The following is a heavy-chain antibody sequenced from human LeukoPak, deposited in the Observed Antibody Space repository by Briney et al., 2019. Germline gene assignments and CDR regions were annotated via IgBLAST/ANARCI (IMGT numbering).Heavy chain of an antibody. Sequence: PSETLSLTCTVSGGSISSGGYYWSWIRQHPGKGLEWIGYIYYSGSTYYNPSLKSRVTISVDTSKNQFSLKLSSVTAADTAVYYCARQYGDYNNYWYFDLWGRGTLVTVSS. J-gene: IGHJ2*01. V-gene: IGHV4-31*03. CDR1: GGSISSGGYY. CDR2: IYYSGST. CDR3: ARQYGDYNNYWYFDL. D-gene: IGHD4-17*01.